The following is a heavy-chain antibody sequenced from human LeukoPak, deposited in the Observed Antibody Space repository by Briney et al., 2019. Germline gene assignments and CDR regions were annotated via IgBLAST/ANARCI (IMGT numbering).Heavy chain of an antibody. CDR1: GGSISSYY. CDR2: IYCSGST. V-gene: IGHV4-59*01. J-gene: IGHJ4*02. Sequence: SETLSLTCTVSGGSISSYYWSRIRQPPGKGLEWIGYIYCSGSTNYNPSLKSRVTISVDTSKNQFSLKLSSVTAADTAVYYCAREGYGGYFDYWGQGTLVTVSS. CDR3: AREGYGGYFDY. D-gene: IGHD3-10*01.